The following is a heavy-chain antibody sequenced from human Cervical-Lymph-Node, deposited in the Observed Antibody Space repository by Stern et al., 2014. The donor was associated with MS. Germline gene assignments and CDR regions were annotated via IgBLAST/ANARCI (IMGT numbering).Heavy chain of an antibody. J-gene: IGHJ4*02. CDR3: ARDRGSYSDY. CDR1: GYTFTAYL. V-gene: IGHV1-2*02. Sequence: QVQLLQPGAEVERPGASVKVSCKASGYTFTAYLLHWVRQAPGQGLEWMGWISPKTGSATYAQKFQDRVTMTRDTSINTGYMEVSSLRSDDTAVYYCARDRGSYSDYWGQGTLVAVSS. D-gene: IGHD1-26*01. CDR2: ISPKTGSA.